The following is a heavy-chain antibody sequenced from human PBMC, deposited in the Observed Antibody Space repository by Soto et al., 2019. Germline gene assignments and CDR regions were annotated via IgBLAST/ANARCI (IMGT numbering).Heavy chain of an antibody. CDR3: AKDRKSGSGWYWDY. D-gene: IGHD6-19*01. J-gene: IGHJ4*02. CDR2: ISGSGGST. CDR1: GFTFSTYA. Sequence: EVQLLESGGGLVQPGGSLRLSCAASGFTFSTYAMSWVRQAPGKGLEWVSGISGSGGSTYYADSVKGRFTISRDNSNNTLYLQMSSLRDEDTAVYYCAKDRKSGSGWYWDYWGQGTLVTVSS. V-gene: IGHV3-23*01.